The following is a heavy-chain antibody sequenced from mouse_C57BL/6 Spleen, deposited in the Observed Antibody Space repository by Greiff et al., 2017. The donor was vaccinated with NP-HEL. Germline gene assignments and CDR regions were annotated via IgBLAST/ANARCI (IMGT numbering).Heavy chain of an antibody. V-gene: IGHV1-72*01. D-gene: IGHD2-12*01. Sequence: VKLQQPGAELVKPGASVKLSCKASGYTFTSYWMHWVKQRPGRGLEWIGRIDPNSGGTKYNEKFKSKATLTVDKPSSTAYMQLSSLTSEDSAVYYCARDYSSPLYYAMDYWGQGTSVTVSS. CDR3: ARDYSSPLYYAMDY. J-gene: IGHJ4*01. CDR2: IDPNSGGT. CDR1: GYTFTSYW.